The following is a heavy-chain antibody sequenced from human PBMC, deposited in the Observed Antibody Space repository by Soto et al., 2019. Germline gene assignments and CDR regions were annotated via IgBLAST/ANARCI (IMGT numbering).Heavy chain of an antibody. CDR2: IIPIFGTA. J-gene: IGHJ5*02. CDR1: GGTFSSYA. CDR3: ARDGLSPSCHKGNWFDP. V-gene: IGHV1-69*12. Sequence: QVQLVQSGAEVKKPGSSVKVSCKASGGTFSSYAISWVRQAPGQGLEWMGGIIPIFGTANYAQKFQGRVTTTADQSTSTAYMELSSLRSEDTAVYYCARDGLSPSCHKGNWFDPWGQGTLVTVSS. D-gene: IGHD2-2*02.